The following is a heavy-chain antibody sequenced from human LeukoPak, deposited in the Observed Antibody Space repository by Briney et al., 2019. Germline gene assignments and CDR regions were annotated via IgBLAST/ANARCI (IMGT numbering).Heavy chain of an antibody. Sequence: GGSLRLSCVASGFTFSDHYMSWFRLSPGKGLEWLSYITSSGSTTDYADSVKGRFTISRDNAKNSLYLQMDSLRAEDTAVYYCARGPSSPLTHWGQGTLVTVSS. CDR3: ARGPSSPLTH. J-gene: IGHJ4*02. CDR1: GFTFSDHY. D-gene: IGHD6-6*01. CDR2: ITSSGSTT. V-gene: IGHV3-11*04.